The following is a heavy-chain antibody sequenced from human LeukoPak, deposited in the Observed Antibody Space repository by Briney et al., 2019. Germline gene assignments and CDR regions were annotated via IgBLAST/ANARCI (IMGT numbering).Heavy chain of an antibody. CDR2: INHSGST. CDR1: GGSFSGYY. D-gene: IGHD3-10*01. Sequence: SETLSLTCAVYGGSFSGYYWSWIRQPPGKGLEWIGEINHSGSTNYNPSLKSRVTISVDTSKNQFSLKLSSVTAADTAVYYCARGRFGENHWGQGTLVTVSS. CDR3: ARGRFGENH. V-gene: IGHV4-34*01. J-gene: IGHJ4*02.